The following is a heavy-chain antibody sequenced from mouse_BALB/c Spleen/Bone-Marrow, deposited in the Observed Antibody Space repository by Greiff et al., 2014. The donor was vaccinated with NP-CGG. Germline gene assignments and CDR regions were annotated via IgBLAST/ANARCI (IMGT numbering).Heavy chain of an antibody. J-gene: IGHJ2*01. CDR3: VRSGSSSGYFDY. D-gene: IGHD1-1*01. CDR1: GFTFSSFG. CDR2: ISSGSSTI. Sequence: DVMLVESGGGLVQPGGSRKLSCAASGFTFSSFGMHRVRQAPEKGLEWVAYISSGSSTIYYGDTVMGRFTISRDNPKNTLFLQMTSLRSEDTATYYCVRSGSSSGYFDYWGQGTTLTVSS. V-gene: IGHV5-17*02.